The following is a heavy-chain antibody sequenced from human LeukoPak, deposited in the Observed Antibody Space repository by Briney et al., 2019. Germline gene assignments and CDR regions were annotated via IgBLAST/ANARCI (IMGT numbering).Heavy chain of an antibody. CDR1: DGSISSYY. CDR3: ARDLRAAAGTNWFDP. Sequence: SETLSLTCTVSDGSISSYYWSWIRQPPGKGLEWIGYIYYSGSTNYNPSLKSRVTISVDTSKNQFSLKLSSVTAADTAVYYCARDLRAAAGTNWFDPWGQGTLVTVSS. D-gene: IGHD6-13*01. J-gene: IGHJ5*02. V-gene: IGHV4-59*01. CDR2: IYYSGST.